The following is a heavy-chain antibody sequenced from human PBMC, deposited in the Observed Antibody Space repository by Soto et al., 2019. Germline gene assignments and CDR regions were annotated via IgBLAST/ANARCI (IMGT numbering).Heavy chain of an antibody. J-gene: IGHJ4*02. Sequence: GGSLRLSCAASGFTFSSYAMSWVRQAPGKGLEWVSAISGSGGSTYYADSVKGRFTISRDNSKNTLYLQMNSLRAEDTAVYYCEYRVPAATFFRYWGQGTLVTVSS. V-gene: IGHV3-23*01. D-gene: IGHD2-2*01. CDR2: ISGSGGST. CDR3: EYRVPAATFFRY. CDR1: GFTFSSYA.